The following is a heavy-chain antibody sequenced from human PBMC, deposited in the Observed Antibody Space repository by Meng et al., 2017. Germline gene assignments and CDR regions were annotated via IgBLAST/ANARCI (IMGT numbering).Heavy chain of an antibody. V-gene: IGHV3-48*03. J-gene: IGHJ4*02. Sequence: GASLKISCAASGFSFSSYEMDWVRQAPGKGLEWVSYISSSGSTIYYADSVKGRFTISRDNAKNSLYLQMNSLRAEDTAVYYCARDSSGWYPGDYWGQGTLVTVSS. CDR2: ISSSGSTI. D-gene: IGHD6-19*01. CDR3: ARDSSGWYPGDY. CDR1: GFSFSSYE.